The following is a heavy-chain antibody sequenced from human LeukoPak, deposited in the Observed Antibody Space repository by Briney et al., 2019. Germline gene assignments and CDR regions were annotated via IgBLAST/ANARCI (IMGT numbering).Heavy chain of an antibody. CDR2: IIPIFGTA. V-gene: IGHV1-69*05. CDR1: GGTFSSYA. CDR3: ARDRTVGATGGIDY. Sequence: SVKVSCKASGGTFSSYAISWVRQAPGQGLEWMGGIIPIFGTANYAQKFQGRVTITTDESTSTAYMELSSLRSEDTAVYYCARDRTVGATGGIDYWGQGPLVPVSS. J-gene: IGHJ4*02. D-gene: IGHD1-26*01.